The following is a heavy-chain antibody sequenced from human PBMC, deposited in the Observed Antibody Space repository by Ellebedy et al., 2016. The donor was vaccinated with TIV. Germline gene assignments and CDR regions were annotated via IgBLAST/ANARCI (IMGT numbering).Heavy chain of an antibody. CDR2: IKSAISGGTA. J-gene: IGHJ4*02. CDR3: TTGSNFGVVTTAEDH. Sequence: GGSLRLXCAASGFALNTHAMDWVRQAPGKGPEWVGRIKSAISGGTADYAAPVKGRFTISRDDSKNTLHLQMNSLETDDTAVYYCTTGSNFGVVTTAEDHWGQGARVTVSS. CDR1: GFALNTHA. D-gene: IGHD3-3*01. V-gene: IGHV3-15*01.